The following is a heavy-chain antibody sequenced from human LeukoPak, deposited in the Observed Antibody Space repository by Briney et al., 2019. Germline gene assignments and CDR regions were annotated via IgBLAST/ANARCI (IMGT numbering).Heavy chain of an antibody. Sequence: GGSLRLSCAASGFIFSDYYMSWIRQAPGKGLEWVSYLSRSGSTIYYADSVKGRFTISRDNAKNSLYLRMNSLRAEDTALYYCARDLATVTPESWGQGTLVTVSS. CDR1: GFIFSDYY. J-gene: IGHJ5*02. D-gene: IGHD4-17*01. CDR3: ARDLATVTPES. V-gene: IGHV3-11*01. CDR2: LSRSGSTI.